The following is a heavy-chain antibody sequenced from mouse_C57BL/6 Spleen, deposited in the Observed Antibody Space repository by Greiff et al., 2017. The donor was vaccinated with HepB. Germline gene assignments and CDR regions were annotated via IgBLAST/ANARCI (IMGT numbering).Heavy chain of an antibody. CDR3: TREANWVFAY. J-gene: IGHJ3*01. CDR2: ISSGGDYI. Sequence: EVQRVESGEGLVKPGGSLKLSCAASGFTFSSYAMSWVRQTPEKRLEWVAYISSGGDYIYYADTVKGRFTISRDNARNTLYLQMSSLKSEDTAMYYCTREANWVFAYWGQGTLVTVSA. V-gene: IGHV5-9-1*02. D-gene: IGHD4-1*01. CDR1: GFTFSSYA.